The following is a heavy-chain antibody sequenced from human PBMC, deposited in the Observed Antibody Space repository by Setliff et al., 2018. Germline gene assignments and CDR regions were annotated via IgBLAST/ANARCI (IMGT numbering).Heavy chain of an antibody. CDR1: GYSFTRYW. J-gene: IGHJ6*02. CDR3: ARVTPDYYYYYGMDV. V-gene: IGHV5-51*01. CDR2: IYPSDSDT. Sequence: GESLKISCKGSGYSFTRYWIGWVRQMPGKGLEWMGIIYPSDSDTRYSPSFQGQITISADKSISTAYLQWSSLKASDTAMYYCARVTPDYYYYYGMDVWGQGTTVTV. D-gene: IGHD5-18*01.